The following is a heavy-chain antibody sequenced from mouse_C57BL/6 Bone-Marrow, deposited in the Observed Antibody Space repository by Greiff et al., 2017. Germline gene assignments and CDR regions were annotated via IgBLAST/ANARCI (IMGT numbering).Heavy chain of an antibody. CDR2: IDPSDSET. D-gene: IGHD1-1*02. Sequence: QVQLQQPGAELVRPGSSVKLSCKASGYTFTSYWMHWVKQRPIQGLEWIGNIDPSDSETNYNQKFKDKATLTVDKSSSTAYMQLSSLTSEDSAVYYCARKGWYYFDYWGQGTTLTVSS. CDR1: GYTFTSYW. CDR3: ARKGWYYFDY. V-gene: IGHV1-52*01. J-gene: IGHJ2*01.